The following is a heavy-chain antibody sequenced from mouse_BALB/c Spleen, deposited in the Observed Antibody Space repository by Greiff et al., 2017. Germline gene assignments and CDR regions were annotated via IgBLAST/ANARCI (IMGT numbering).Heavy chain of an antibody. CDR3: ARDYGKGAMDY. V-gene: IGHV2-9*02. J-gene: IGHJ4*01. D-gene: IGHD2-1*01. Sequence: VQGVESGPGLVAPSQSLSITCTVSGFSLTSYGVHWVRQPPGKGLEWLGVIWAGGSTNYNSALMSRLSISKDNSKSQVFLKMNSLQTENTAMYYCARDYGKGAMDYWGQGTSVTVPS. CDR2: IWAGGST. CDR1: GFSLTSYG.